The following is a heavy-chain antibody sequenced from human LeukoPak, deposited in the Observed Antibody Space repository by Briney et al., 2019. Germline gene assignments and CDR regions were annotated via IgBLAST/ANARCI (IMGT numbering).Heavy chain of an antibody. V-gene: IGHV4-34*01. CDR3: ARVRPRSIAVAARNAFDI. Sequence: PSETLSLTCAVYGGSFSGYYWSWIRQPPGEGLEWIGEVNHSGSTTYNPSLKSRVTISGDTSKNQFSLKLSSVTAADTAVYYCARVRPRSIAVAARNAFDIWGQGTMVTVSS. J-gene: IGHJ3*02. D-gene: IGHD6-19*01. CDR2: VNHSGST. CDR1: GGSFSGYY.